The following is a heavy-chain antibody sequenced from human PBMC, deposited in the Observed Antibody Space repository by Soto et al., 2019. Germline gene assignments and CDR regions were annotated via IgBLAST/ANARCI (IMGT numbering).Heavy chain of an antibody. CDR3: ARDRHIVVVTAIRPFYYYYGMDV. CDR2: IWYDGSNK. CDR1: GFTFSSYG. V-gene: IGHV3-33*01. Sequence: QVQLVESGGGVVQPGRSLRLSCAASGFTFSSYGMHWVRQAPGKGLEWVAVIWYDGSNKYYADSVKGRFTISRDNSKNTLYLQMNSLRAEDTAVYYCARDRHIVVVTAIRPFYYYYGMDVWGQGTTVTVSS. J-gene: IGHJ6*02. D-gene: IGHD2-21*02.